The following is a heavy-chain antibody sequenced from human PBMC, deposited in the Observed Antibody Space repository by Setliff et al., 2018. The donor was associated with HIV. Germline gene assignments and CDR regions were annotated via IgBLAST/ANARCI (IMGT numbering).Heavy chain of an antibody. D-gene: IGHD4-4*01. CDR3: ARDVDYTDAFDI. J-gene: IGHJ3*02. CDR2: ISAYNGNT. CDR1: GYTFTNYG. V-gene: IGHV1-18*01. Sequence: ASVKVSCKASGYTFTNYGISWVRRAPGQGLEWMGWISAYNGNTNYAQKLQGRVTMTTDTSTSTAYMELRSLRSDDTAVYYCARDVDYTDAFDIWGQGTMVTVSS.